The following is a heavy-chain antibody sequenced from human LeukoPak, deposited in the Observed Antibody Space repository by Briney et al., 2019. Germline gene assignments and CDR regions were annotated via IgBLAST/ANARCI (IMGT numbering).Heavy chain of an antibody. J-gene: IGHJ5*02. CDR1: GGSISSYY. Sequence: PSETLSLTCTVSGGSISSYYWSWIRQPPGKGLEWIGYIYYSGSTNYNPSLKSRVTISVDTSKNQFSLKLSSVTAADTAVYYCARSGITIFGVVIIGGSWFDPWGQGTLVTVSS. CDR2: IYYSGST. CDR3: ARSGITIFGVVIIGGSWFDP. V-gene: IGHV4-59*08. D-gene: IGHD3-3*01.